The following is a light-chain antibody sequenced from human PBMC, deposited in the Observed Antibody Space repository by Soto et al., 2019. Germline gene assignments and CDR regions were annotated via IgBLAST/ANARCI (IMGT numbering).Light chain of an antibody. CDR1: SSDVGGYNY. Sequence: QSVLTQPASVSGSSGQSITISCTGTSSDVGGYNYVSWYQQHPGKAPKLMIYEVSNRPSGVSSRFSGSKSGNTASLTISGLQDEDEADYYCSSYTSSSTPCVFGTGTKVTVL. CDR3: SSYTSSSTPCV. V-gene: IGLV2-14*01. CDR2: EVS. J-gene: IGLJ1*01.